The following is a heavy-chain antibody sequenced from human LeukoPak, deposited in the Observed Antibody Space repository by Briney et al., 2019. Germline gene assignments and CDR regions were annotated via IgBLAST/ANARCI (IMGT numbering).Heavy chain of an antibody. Sequence: SQTLSLPCAISGDSFPSNTAAWNWIRQSPSRGLEWQGRSYYRSKWYNDYALSVKSRITINADTSKNQFSLQLISVTPDDTAVYYCARQSGGYDYWGQGTLVTVSS. V-gene: IGHV6-1*01. CDR3: ARQSGGYDY. CDR1: GDSFPSNTAA. J-gene: IGHJ4*02. CDR2: SYYRSKWYN. D-gene: IGHD5-12*01.